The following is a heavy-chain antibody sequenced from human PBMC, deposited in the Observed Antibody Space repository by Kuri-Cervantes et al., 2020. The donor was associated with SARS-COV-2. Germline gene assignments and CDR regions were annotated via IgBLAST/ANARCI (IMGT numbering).Heavy chain of an antibody. CDR2: IYYSGST. V-gene: IGHV4-59*12. Sequence: SETLSLTCTVSGGSLSSYYWSWIRQPPGKGLEWIGYIYYSGSTNYNPSLKSRVTISVDTSKNQFSLKLSSVTAADTAVYYCARVRVGGMDVWGQGTTVTVSS. J-gene: IGHJ6*02. CDR1: GGSLSSYY. CDR3: ARVRVGGMDV.